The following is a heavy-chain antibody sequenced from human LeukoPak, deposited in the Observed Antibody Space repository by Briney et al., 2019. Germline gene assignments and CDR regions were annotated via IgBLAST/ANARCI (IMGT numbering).Heavy chain of an antibody. V-gene: IGHV3-7*03. CDR2: IKEDGSER. D-gene: IGHD1-14*01. Sequence: AGGSLRLSCEGSAFIFSGHWMNWVRQTPGKGLEWVASIKEDGSERQYVDSVKGRFSISRDNTKGSLFLQLNSLRAEDTAVYYCARDRTGAGLDYWGQGTLVTVSS. CDR1: AFIFSGHW. CDR3: ARDRTGAGLDY. J-gene: IGHJ4*02.